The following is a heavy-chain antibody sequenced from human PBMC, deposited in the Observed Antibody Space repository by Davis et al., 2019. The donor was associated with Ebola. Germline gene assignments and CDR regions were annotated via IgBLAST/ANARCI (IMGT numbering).Heavy chain of an antibody. D-gene: IGHD5-18*01. CDR3: ARTTKTSVSGSGLGYTYFDV. CDR2: IYTGSA. V-gene: IGHV4-59*01. J-gene: IGHJ4*02. Sequence: MPSETLSLTCNVSGGSISSYYWSWVRQAPGKGLELMAYIYTGSANYNPSLNGRATISVGPSINQFSLTLKSVTAADTAVYYCARTTKTSVSGSGLGYTYFDVWGQGSLVTVSS. CDR1: GGSISSYY.